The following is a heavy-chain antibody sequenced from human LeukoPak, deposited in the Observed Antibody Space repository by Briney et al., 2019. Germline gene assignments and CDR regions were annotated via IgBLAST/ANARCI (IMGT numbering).Heavy chain of an antibody. V-gene: IGHV3-30*03. Sequence: TGGSLRLSCADSGFTFSSYGIHWVRQAPGKGLEWEAVISYDGSNTYSADSVKGRFTISRDNSKNTVYLQMNSLRAEDTAIYYCAALADYIDYWGQGTLVTVSS. D-gene: IGHD3-3*02. CDR3: AALADYIDY. CDR2: ISYDGSNT. J-gene: IGHJ4*02. CDR1: GFTFSSYG.